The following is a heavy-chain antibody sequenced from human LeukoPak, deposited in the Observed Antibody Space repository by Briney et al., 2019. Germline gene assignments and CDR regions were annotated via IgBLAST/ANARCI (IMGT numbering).Heavy chain of an antibody. D-gene: IGHD6-19*01. V-gene: IGHV4-39*07. CDR3: ASTRGSGWYAVAFDI. J-gene: IGHJ3*02. CDR1: GGSISRSSYY. CDR2: IYHSGST. Sequence: SETLSLTCTVSGGSISRSSYYWAWIRQSPGKGLEWIGSIYHSGSTYYNPSLKSRVTISVDTSKDQFSLKLSSVTAADTAVYYCASTRGSGWYAVAFDIWGQGTMVTVSS.